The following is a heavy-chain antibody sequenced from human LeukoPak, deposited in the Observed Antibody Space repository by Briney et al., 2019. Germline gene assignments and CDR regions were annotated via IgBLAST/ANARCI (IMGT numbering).Heavy chain of an antibody. CDR2: IKPDGTKK. V-gene: IGHV3-7*01. Sequence: GGSLRLSCAASGFTFSNYWMTWVRQAAGKGLEWVANIKPDGTKKSYVDSVKGRFAISRDNTKNSLCLQMNSLRVEDTAVYYCASQPAVLDLDYWGQGILVTVSS. CDR1: GFTFSNYW. J-gene: IGHJ4*02. CDR3: ASQPAVLDLDY. D-gene: IGHD2-2*01.